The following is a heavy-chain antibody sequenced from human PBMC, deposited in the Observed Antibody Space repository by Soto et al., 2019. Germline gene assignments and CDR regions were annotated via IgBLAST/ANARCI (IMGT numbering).Heavy chain of an antibody. D-gene: IGHD2-15*01. J-gene: IGHJ6*02. CDR3: ARDHGVVVAAVYYYGMDV. Sequence: PSQTLSLTCAISGDSVSSNSAAWNWIRQSPSRGLEWLGRTYYRSKWYNDYAVSVKSRITINPDTSKNQFYLQLNSVTPEDTAVYYCARDHGVVVAAVYYYGMDVWGQGTTVTVSS. CDR2: TYYRSKWYN. V-gene: IGHV6-1*01. CDR1: GDSVSSNSAA.